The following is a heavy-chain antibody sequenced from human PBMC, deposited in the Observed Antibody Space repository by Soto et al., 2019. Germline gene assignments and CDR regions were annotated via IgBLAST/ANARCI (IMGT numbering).Heavy chain of an antibody. Sequence: QVQLVQSGAEVKKPGSSVMVSCKASGGIFSSYSISWVRQAPGQGLEWMGGIIPIFGTPYYAQKFQVRVTIIAAKSTSTVAMDLYSLRSEDTAVYYCAAELSLGELGYYGRDVWGQGTSVTVSS. D-gene: IGHD3-16*01. CDR2: IIPIFGTP. V-gene: IGHV1-69*06. CDR3: AAELSLGELGYYGRDV. CDR1: GGIFSSYS. J-gene: IGHJ6*02.